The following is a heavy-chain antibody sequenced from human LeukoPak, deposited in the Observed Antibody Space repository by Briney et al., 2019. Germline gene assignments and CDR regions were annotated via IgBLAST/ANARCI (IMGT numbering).Heavy chain of an antibody. CDR3: ATDGVAAAGTGWFDP. J-gene: IGHJ5*02. V-gene: IGHV1-69*13. CDR2: IIPIFGTA. CDR1: GGTFSSYA. D-gene: IGHD6-13*01. Sequence: SVKVSCKASGGTFSSYAISWVRQAPGQGLEWMGGIIPIFGTANYAQKFQGRVTITADESTSTAYMELSSLRSEDTAVYYCATDGVAAAGTGWFDPWGQGTLVTVSS.